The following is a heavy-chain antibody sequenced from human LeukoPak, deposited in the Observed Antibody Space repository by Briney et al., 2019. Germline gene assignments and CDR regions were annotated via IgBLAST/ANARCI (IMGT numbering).Heavy chain of an antibody. Sequence: ASVKVTCKASGYTFTSYGISWVRQALGQGLEWMGWISAYNGNTNYAQKLQGRVTMTTDTSTSTAYMELRSLRSDDTAVYYCARVLMKTYYYDSSGYRFYYYMDVWGKGTTVTVSS. CDR1: GYTFTSYG. V-gene: IGHV1-18*01. CDR3: ARVLMKTYYYDSSGYRFYYYMDV. D-gene: IGHD3-22*01. CDR2: ISAYNGNT. J-gene: IGHJ6*03.